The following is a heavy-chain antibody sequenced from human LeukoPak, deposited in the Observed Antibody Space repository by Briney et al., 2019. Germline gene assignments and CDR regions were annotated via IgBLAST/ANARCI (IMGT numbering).Heavy chain of an antibody. CDR2: INPNSGGT. Sequence: ASVKVSCKASGYTFTGYYMHWVRQAPGQGLEWMGWINPNSGGTNYSQKFQGRVNMTRDTSISTAYMELSSLRSDDTAVYYCARADNWNYVIFPFWGGSLEYWGQATLATVSS. CDR3: ARADNWNYVIFPFWGGSLEY. J-gene: IGHJ4*02. CDR1: GYTFTGYY. V-gene: IGHV1-2*02. D-gene: IGHD1-7*01.